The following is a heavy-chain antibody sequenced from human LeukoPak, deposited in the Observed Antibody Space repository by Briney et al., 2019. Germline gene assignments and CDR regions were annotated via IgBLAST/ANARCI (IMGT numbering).Heavy chain of an antibody. CDR2: INHSGST. D-gene: IGHD6-19*01. J-gene: IGHJ6*02. CDR3: ARWGSGWLGTYYYYGMDV. Sequence: SETLSLTCAVYGGSFSGYYWSWICQPPGKGLEWIGEINHSGSTNYNPSLKSRVTISVDTSKNQFSLKLSSVTAADTAVYYCARWGSGWLGTYYYYGMDVWGQGTTVTVSS. CDR1: GGSFSGYY. V-gene: IGHV4-34*01.